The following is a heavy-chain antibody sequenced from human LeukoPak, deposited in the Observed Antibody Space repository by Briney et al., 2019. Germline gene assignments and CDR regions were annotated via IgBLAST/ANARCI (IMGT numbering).Heavy chain of an antibody. CDR1: GGSFSGYY. J-gene: IGHJ6*02. Sequence: SETLSLTCAVYGGSFSGYYWSWIRQPPGKGLEWIGEINHSGSTNYNPSLKSRVTISVDTSKNLFSLKLSSVTAADTAVYYCARGGRVTIFGVVIQLYYYYGMDVWGQGTTVTVSS. D-gene: IGHD3-3*01. CDR2: INHSGST. CDR3: ARGGRVTIFGVVIQLYYYYGMDV. V-gene: IGHV4-34*01.